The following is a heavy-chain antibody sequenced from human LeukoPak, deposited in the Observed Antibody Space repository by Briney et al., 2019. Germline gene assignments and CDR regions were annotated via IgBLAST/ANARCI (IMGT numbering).Heavy chain of an antibody. J-gene: IGHJ5*02. D-gene: IGHD6-13*01. CDR3: ARGRGARSSRWYNWFDP. CDR2: IYYSGST. Sequence: PSETLSLTCTVSGGSISSYYWSWIRQPPGKGLEWIGYIYYSGSTNYNPSLKSRVTISVDTSKNQFSLKLSSVTAADTAVYYCARGRGARSSRWYNWFDPWGQGTLVTVSS. V-gene: IGHV4-59*08. CDR1: GGSISSYY.